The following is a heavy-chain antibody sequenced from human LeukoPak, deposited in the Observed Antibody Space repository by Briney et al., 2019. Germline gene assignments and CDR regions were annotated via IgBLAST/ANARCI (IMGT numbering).Heavy chain of an antibody. D-gene: IGHD1-14*01. CDR3: ARGGDHAGVY. Sequence: PSETLSLTCAVYGGSFSGYYWSWIRQPPGKGLEWIGEINHSGSTNYNPSLKSRVTISVDTSKNQFSLKLSSVTAADTAVYYCARGGDHAGVYWGQGTLVTVSS. V-gene: IGHV4-34*01. CDR2: INHSGST. J-gene: IGHJ4*02. CDR1: GGSFSGYY.